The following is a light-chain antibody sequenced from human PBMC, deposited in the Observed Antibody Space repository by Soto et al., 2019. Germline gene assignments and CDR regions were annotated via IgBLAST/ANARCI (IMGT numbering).Light chain of an antibody. CDR1: QSVSSSY. Sequence: EIVLTQSPGTLSLSPGERATLSCRASQSVSSSYLAWYQQKPGQAPRLLIYGASSRATGIPGRFSGSGSGTDFTLTISRLEPEDFAVYYRQQYGSSPRTVGQGTKVDSK. CDR2: GAS. V-gene: IGKV3-20*01. J-gene: IGKJ1*01. CDR3: QQYGSSPRT.